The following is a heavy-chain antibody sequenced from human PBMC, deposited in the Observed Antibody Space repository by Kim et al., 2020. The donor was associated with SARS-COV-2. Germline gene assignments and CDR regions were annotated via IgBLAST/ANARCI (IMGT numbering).Heavy chain of an antibody. J-gene: IGHJ4*02. D-gene: IGHD1-26*01. Sequence: KGRFTISRDNSKNTLYLQMNSLRAEDTAVYYCARVRRVRWELLLMGAFDYWGQGTLVTVSS. V-gene: IGHV3-30*01. CDR3: ARVRRVRWELLLMGAFDY.